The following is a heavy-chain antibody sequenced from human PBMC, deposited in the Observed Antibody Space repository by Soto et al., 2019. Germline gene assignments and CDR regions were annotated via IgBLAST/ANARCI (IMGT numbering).Heavy chain of an antibody. Sequence: QVQLVQSGAEVKKPGSSVKVSCKASGATFSFYTINWVRQAPGLGLEWVGRINPILTMSTDAQKFQDRVTMTADKSTSTAYMELRSLRSEDTAMYYCAASYGSGYRAFDYWGQGALVTVSS. CDR2: INPILTMS. J-gene: IGHJ4*02. D-gene: IGHD3-10*01. CDR3: AASYGSGYRAFDY. V-gene: IGHV1-69*02. CDR1: GATFSFYT.